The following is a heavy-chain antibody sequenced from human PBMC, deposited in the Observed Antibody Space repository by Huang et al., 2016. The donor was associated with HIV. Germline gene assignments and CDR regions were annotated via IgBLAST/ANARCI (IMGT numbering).Heavy chain of an antibody. D-gene: IGHD6-13*01. Sequence: VQWVRQARGQRLEWIGWIVVGSGNTNYAQKFQQRVTITRDVSTSTAYMELSSLKSEDTAVYYCATRGDSWYLYYYYYVMDVWGRGTPVTVSS. CDR2: IVVGSGNT. CDR3: ATRGDSWYLYYYYYVMDV. V-gene: IGHV1-58*01. J-gene: IGHJ6*02.